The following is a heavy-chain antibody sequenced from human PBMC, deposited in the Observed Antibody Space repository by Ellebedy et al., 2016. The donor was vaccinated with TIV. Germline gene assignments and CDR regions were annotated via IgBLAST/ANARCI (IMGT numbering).Heavy chain of an antibody. CDR3: ARGDCSGGRCYLPD. CDR1: GLTFNRYA. CDR2: ILYDGSNQ. Sequence: GESLKISXAATGLTFNRYAMYWVRQAPGKGLEWLAIILYDGSNQYYADSVKGRFTISRDNSKNTLYLQMNSLRLEDTAVYYCARGDCSGGRCYLPDWGQGTLVTVSS. J-gene: IGHJ4*02. V-gene: IGHV3-30-3*01. D-gene: IGHD2-15*01.